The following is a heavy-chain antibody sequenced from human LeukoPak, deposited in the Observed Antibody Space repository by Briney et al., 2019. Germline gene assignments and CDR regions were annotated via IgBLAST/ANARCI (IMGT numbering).Heavy chain of an antibody. J-gene: IGHJ4*02. CDR3: ASRGGQSSFDY. CDR2: ASGTDGRT. CDR1: GFTFSSSA. V-gene: IGHV3-23*01. D-gene: IGHD2-15*01. Sequence: GGSLRLSCAASGFTFSSSAMSWVPQAPGKGLEWVSTASGTDGRTYYADSVKGRFTISSDNSKNTLFLQMNSLGAEDTAVYYCASRGGQSSFDYWGQGTLVTVSS.